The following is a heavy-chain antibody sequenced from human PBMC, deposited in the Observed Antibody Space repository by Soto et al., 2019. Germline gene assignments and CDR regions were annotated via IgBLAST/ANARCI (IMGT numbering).Heavy chain of an antibody. Sequence: SETLSLTCTVSGGSISSYYWSWIWQPPGKGLEWIGYIYYSGSTNYNPSLKSRVTISVDTSKNQFSLKLSSVTAADTAVYYCASTPAVNYDFWSGSTIYFDYWGQGTLVTVSS. CDR1: GGSISSYY. V-gene: IGHV4-59*01. CDR2: IYYSGST. J-gene: IGHJ4*02. D-gene: IGHD3-3*01. CDR3: ASTPAVNYDFWSGSTIYFDY.